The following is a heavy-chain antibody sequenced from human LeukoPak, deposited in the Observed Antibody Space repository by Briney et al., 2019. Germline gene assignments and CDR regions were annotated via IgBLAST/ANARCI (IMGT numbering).Heavy chain of an antibody. D-gene: IGHD2-2*01. J-gene: IGHJ4*01. CDR3: ARVNCSSTSCRSKFLDY. V-gene: IGHV1-8*01. Sequence: GASVKVSCKASGYTFTNYEINWVRQATGQGLEWMGWMNPNSGNTGYAQKFQGRVTMTRNTSISTAYMELSSLRSEDTAVYYCARVNCSSTSCRSKFLDYWGQEPWSLSPQ. CDR2: MNPNSGNT. CDR1: GYTFTNYE.